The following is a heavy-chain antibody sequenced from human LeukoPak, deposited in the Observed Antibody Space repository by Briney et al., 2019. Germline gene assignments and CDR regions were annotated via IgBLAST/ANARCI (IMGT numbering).Heavy chain of an antibody. J-gene: IGHJ4*02. D-gene: IGHD6-13*01. V-gene: IGHV4-34*01. CDR3: ARGRNLYSSSWYNISPPTFDY. CDR2: INHSGST. Sequence: QTSETLSLTCAVYGGSFSGYYWSWIRQPPGKGLEWIGEINHSGSTNYNPSLKSRVTISVDTSKNQFSLKLSSVTAADTAVYYCARGRNLYSSSWYNISPPTFDYWGQGTLVTVSS. CDR1: GGSFSGYY.